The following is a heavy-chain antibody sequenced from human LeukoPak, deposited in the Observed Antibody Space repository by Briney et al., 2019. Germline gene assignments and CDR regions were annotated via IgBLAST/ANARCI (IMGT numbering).Heavy chain of an antibody. V-gene: IGHV4-39*01. J-gene: IGHJ6*02. CDR3: ASDASYYGMDV. Sequence: SETLSLTCTVSGGSISSSSYYWGWIRQPPGKGLEWIGNIYYSGSSYYNPSLKSRVTISVDTSKNQFALKLSSVTAADTAVYYCASDASYYGMDVWGRGTTVTVSS. CDR2: IYYSGSS. CDR1: GGSISSSSYY.